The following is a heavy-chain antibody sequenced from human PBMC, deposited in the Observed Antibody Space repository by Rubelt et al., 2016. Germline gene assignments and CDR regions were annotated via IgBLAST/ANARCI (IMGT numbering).Heavy chain of an antibody. CDR2: IHHTGST. J-gene: IGHJ3*02. CDR1: GYSISSTDY. CDR3: ARSNGFDI. Sequence: QVQLQESGPGLVQPSETLSLTCTVFGYSISSTDYWGWIRQPPGKWLEWIGSIHHTGSTSYNPSLSIRITISVDKSNNHFSLMLSSVTAADTAVYYCARSNGFDIWGQGTMVTVSS. V-gene: IGHV4-38-2*02.